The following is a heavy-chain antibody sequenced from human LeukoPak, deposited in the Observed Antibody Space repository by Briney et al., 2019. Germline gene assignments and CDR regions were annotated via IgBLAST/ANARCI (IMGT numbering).Heavy chain of an antibody. CDR2: IYYSGST. V-gene: IGHV4-39*07. J-gene: IGHJ3*02. Sequence: PSETLSLTCTVSGGSISSSSYYWGWIRQPPGKGLEWIGSIYYSGSTYYNPSLKSRVTISVDTSKNQFSLKLSSVTAADTAVYYCARVWMGAFDIWGQGTMVTVSS. CDR1: GGSISSSSYY. D-gene: IGHD1-1*01. CDR3: ARVWMGAFDI.